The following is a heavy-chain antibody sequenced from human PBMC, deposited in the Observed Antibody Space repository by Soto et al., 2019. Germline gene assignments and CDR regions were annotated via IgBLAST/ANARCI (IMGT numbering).Heavy chain of an antibody. V-gene: IGHV1-69*01. D-gene: IGHD1-26*01. Sequence: QVQLVQSGAEVKKPGSSVKVSCKASGGTFSSYSINWVRQAPGQGLEWMGEIIPILGTANYAQKFQGRVTITADESTSTAYMELSSLRSEDTAVYYCARDGGRRSGGIDYWGQGTLVTVSS. CDR1: GGTFSSYS. CDR3: ARDGGRRSGGIDY. J-gene: IGHJ4*02. CDR2: IIPILGTA.